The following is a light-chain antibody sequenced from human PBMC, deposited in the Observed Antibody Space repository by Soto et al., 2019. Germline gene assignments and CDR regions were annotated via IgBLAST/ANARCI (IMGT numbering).Light chain of an antibody. CDR2: WAS. CDR1: QRGLYSSSSKNC. CDR3: LQHCSSPYT. J-gene: IGKJ2*01. V-gene: IGKV4-1*01. Sequence: DIVMTQSQDSLPVSLGERATINFKFSQRGLYSSSSKNCLGWYKQKPGQPPQVLINWASTRASGVPDRFRGSGSWTDFTLSFSTLQAEDVAVYYCLQHCSSPYTFGQGTKLEI.